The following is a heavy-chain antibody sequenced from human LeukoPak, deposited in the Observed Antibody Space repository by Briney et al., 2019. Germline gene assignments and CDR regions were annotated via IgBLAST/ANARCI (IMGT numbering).Heavy chain of an antibody. CDR3: ARDRPGNWGPLYYFDY. J-gene: IGHJ4*02. D-gene: IGHD7-27*01. Sequence: ASVSVSCTASGYTFTGYYMHWVRQAPGQGLEWIGWINPNSGGTNYAQKFQGRVTMTRDTSISTAYMELSRLRSDDTAVYYCARDRPGNWGPLYYFDYWGQGTLVTVSS. CDR2: INPNSGGT. CDR1: GYTFTGYY. V-gene: IGHV1-2*02.